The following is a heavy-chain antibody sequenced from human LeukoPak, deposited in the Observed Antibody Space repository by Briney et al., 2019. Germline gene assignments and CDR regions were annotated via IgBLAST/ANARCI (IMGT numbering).Heavy chain of an antibody. CDR2: ISGSGGNT. V-gene: IGHV3-23*01. D-gene: IGHD6-13*01. Sequence: GGSLRLSCAASGFTFSGYAMSWVRQAPGKGLEWVSAISGSGGNTYYADSVKGRFTISRDNSKNTLYLQMNSLRAEDTAVYYCAKEKAAAAAAVGTVGFDPWGQGTLVTVSS. CDR3: AKEKAAAAAAVGTVGFDP. J-gene: IGHJ5*02. CDR1: GFTFSGYA.